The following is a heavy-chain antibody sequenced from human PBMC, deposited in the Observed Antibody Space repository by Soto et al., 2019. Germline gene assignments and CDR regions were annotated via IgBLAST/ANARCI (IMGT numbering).Heavy chain of an antibody. Sequence: QVQLQESSPELVKPSQTLSLTCTVSGGSISSGGYYWSWIRQHPGKGLEWIGYIYYSGSTYYNPSLKSRVTISLDTSKNQFSLKLSSVTAADTAVYYCARGVVWSLFDYWGQGTLVTVSS. CDR3: ARGVVWSLFDY. J-gene: IGHJ4*02. V-gene: IGHV4-31*03. CDR2: IYYSGST. CDR1: GGSISSGGYY. D-gene: IGHD2-2*01.